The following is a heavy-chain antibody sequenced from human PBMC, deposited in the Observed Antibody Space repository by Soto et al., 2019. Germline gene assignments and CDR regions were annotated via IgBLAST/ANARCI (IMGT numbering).Heavy chain of an antibody. Sequence: GGSLRLSCAASGFTFSSYAMSWVRQAPGKGLEWVSAISGSGGSTYYADSVKGRFTISRDNSKNTLYLQMNSLRAEDTAVYYCAKDQATYYDFWSGYYGPLFDYWGQGT. J-gene: IGHJ4*02. D-gene: IGHD3-3*01. CDR3: AKDQATYYDFWSGYYGPLFDY. CDR1: GFTFSSYA. V-gene: IGHV3-23*01. CDR2: ISGSGGST.